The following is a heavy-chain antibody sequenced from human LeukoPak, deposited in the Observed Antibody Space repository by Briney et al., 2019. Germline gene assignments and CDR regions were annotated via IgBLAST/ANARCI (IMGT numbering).Heavy chain of an antibody. CDR1: GYTFTSYD. V-gene: IGHV1-8*01. CDR3: ARPGSYDFWSGFNWFDP. CDR2: MNPNSGNT. D-gene: IGHD3-3*01. J-gene: IGHJ5*02. Sequence: GASVKVSCKASGYTFTSYDINWVRQATGQGLEWMGWMNPNSGNTGYAQKFQGRVTMTRNTSISTAYMELSSLRSEDTAVYYCARPGSYDFWSGFNWFDPWDQGTLVTVSS.